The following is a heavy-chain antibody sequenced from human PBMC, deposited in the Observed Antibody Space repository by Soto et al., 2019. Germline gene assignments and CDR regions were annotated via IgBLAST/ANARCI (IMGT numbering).Heavy chain of an antibody. CDR3: ARVPLAKRWLQDAFDI. CDR2: IIPIFGSA. CDR1: GGTFSNYA. Sequence: GASVKVSCKASGGTFSNYAITWVRQAPGQGLEWLGRIIPIFGSANYAQKFQGRVTITADASTTTAYMELSSLRSEDTAVYYCARVPLAKRWLQDAFDIWGQGTMVTVSS. V-gene: IGHV1-69*13. J-gene: IGHJ3*02. D-gene: IGHD5-12*01.